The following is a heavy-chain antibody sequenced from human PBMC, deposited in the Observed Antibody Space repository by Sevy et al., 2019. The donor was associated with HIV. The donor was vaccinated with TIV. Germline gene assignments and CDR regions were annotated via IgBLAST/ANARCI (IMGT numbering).Heavy chain of an antibody. CDR2: IYTSGST. CDR1: GGSISSYY. V-gene: IGHV4-4*07. Sequence: SETLSLTCTVSGGSISSYYWSWIRQPAGKGLEWIGRIYTSGSTNYNPSLKSLVTMSVDTSKNQFSLKLSSVTAADTAVYYCARDHDYGSGSYSDYYYYGMDVWGQGTTVTVSS. J-gene: IGHJ6*02. CDR3: ARDHDYGSGSYSDYYYYGMDV. D-gene: IGHD3-10*01.